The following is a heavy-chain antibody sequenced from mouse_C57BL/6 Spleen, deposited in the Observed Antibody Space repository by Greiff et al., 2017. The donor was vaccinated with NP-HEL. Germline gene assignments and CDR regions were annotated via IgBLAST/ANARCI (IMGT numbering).Heavy chain of an antibody. CDR3: AREGIYDGYYDYYAMDY. D-gene: IGHD2-3*01. V-gene: IGHV5-15*01. CDR1: GFTFSDYG. J-gene: IGHJ4*01. CDR2: ISNLAYSI. Sequence: EVQLVESGGGLVQPGGSLKLSCAASGFTFSDYGMAWVRQAPRKGPEWVAFISNLAYSIYYADTVTGRFTISRENAKNTLYLERSSLRSEDTAMYYCAREGIYDGYYDYYAMDYWGQGTSVTVSS.